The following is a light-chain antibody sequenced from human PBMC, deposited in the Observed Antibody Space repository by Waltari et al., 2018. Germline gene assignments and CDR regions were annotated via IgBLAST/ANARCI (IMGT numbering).Light chain of an antibody. Sequence: DIQMTQSPSSLSASVGDRVTITCRASQSISSYLNWYQQKPGKAPKLLIYAASSLQSGVSPRLSGSGSGTDFTLTISSLQPEDFATYYCQQSYSTPLTFGGGTKVEIK. CDR1: QSISSY. CDR3: QQSYSTPLT. V-gene: IGKV1-39*01. CDR2: AAS. J-gene: IGKJ4*01.